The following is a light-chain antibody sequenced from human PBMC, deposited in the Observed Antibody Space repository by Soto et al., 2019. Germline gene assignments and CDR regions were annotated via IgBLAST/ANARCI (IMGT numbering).Light chain of an antibody. Sequence: DIQMTQSPSSLSASVGDRVTITCRASQSIRSYLNWYQQKPGKAPKLLIYAASSLQTGVSSRFSGSGSGTDFTLTISNLQLEDFATYYCQQTSSTPTFGGGTKVDIK. V-gene: IGKV1-39*01. J-gene: IGKJ4*01. CDR3: QQTSSTPT. CDR1: QSIRSY. CDR2: AAS.